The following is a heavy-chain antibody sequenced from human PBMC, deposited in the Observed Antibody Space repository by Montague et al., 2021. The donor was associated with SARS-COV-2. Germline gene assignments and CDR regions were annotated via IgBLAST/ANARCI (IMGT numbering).Heavy chain of an antibody. CDR2: IYHSGTT. Sequence: SETLSLTCTVSGYSISSGYYWGWIRKLPGKGLEWIGSIYHSGTTYYNPSLKSRVTISVDTSKNQFSLKMCSVTAADTAQFYCARDRTFRDGYLDAFEIWGQGTMVTVSS. J-gene: IGHJ3*02. D-gene: IGHD5-24*01. V-gene: IGHV4-38-2*02. CDR1: GYSISSGYY. CDR3: ARDRTFRDGYLDAFEI.